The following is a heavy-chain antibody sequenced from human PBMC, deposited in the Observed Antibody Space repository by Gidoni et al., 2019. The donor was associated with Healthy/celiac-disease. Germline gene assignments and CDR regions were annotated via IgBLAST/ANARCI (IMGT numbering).Heavy chain of an antibody. D-gene: IGHD6-19*01. CDR1: GGSISSSSYY. CDR3: ARDIAVASLYYFDY. CDR2: IYYSGST. V-gene: IGHV4-39*07. J-gene: IGHJ4*02. Sequence: QLQLQESGPGLVKPSETLSLTCTASGGSISSSSYYWGWIRQPPGKGLEWIGSIYYSGSTYYNPSLKSRVTISVDTSKNQFSLKLSSVTAADTAVYYCARDIAVASLYYFDYWGQGTLVTVSS.